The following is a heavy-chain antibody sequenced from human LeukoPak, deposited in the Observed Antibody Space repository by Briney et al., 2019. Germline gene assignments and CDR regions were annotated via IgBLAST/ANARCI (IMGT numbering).Heavy chain of an antibody. CDR2: IYYSGST. CDR1: GGSISSSSYY. J-gene: IGHJ4*02. Sequence: PSGTLSLTCAVSGGSISSSSYYWGWIRQHPGKGLEWIGSIYYSGSTYYNPSLKSRVTISVDTSKNQFSLKVVSMTAADTAVYYCVRQLVGVDGGLFDSWGQGILVTVSS. D-gene: IGHD2-8*02. V-gene: IGHV4-39*01. CDR3: VRQLVGVDGGLFDS.